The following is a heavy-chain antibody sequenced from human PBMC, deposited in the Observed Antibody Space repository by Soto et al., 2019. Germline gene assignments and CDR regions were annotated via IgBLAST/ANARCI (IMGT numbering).Heavy chain of an antibody. V-gene: IGHV3-23*01. D-gene: IGHD2-8*01. J-gene: IGHJ5*01. CDR1: GFTFNSYA. CDR3: ARGYCVNGVCYGSPHWFDS. CDR2: ISGSGGST. Sequence: LRLSCAASGFTFNSYAMSWVRQAPGKGLEWVSSISGSGGSTHYAESVKGRLTISRENSKNTLYLQMNNLRAEDTAIYSCARGYCVNGVCYGSPHWFDSWGQGTLVTVSS.